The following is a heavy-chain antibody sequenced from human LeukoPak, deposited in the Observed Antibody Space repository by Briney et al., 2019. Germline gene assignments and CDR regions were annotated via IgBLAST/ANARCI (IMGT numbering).Heavy chain of an antibody. CDR2: MYYSGSN. V-gene: IGHV4-59*13. D-gene: IGHD6-13*01. J-gene: IGHJ4*02. CDR3: ARAKAAGGIDYFDY. Sequence: SESLTLTCAVSGASISDYYRNWVRQPPGKGLEWIGYMYYSGSNNYNPSLKSRVTISVDTSKNQFSLKLSSVTAADTAVYYCARAKAAGGIDYFDYWGQGTLVTVSS. CDR1: GASISDYY.